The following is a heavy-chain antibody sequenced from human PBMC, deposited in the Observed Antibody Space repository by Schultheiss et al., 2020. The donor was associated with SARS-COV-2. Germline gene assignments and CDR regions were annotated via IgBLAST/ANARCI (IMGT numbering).Heavy chain of an antibody. CDR2: ISSSGSTI. V-gene: IGHV3-48*03. J-gene: IGHJ4*02. Sequence: GESLKISCAASGFTFSSYEMNWVRQAPGKGLEWVSYISSSGSTIYYADSVKGRFTISRDNAKNSLYLQMNSLRAEDTAVYYCARDTPYYGSGSYYNVSHWGQGTLVTVSS. CDR1: GFTFSSYE. D-gene: IGHD3-10*01. CDR3: ARDTPYYGSGSYYNVSH.